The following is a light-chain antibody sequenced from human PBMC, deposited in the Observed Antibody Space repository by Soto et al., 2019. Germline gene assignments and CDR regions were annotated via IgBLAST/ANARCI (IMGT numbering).Light chain of an antibody. CDR2: AAP. J-gene: IGKJ1*01. CDR3: QQYGSSGT. V-gene: IGKV1-39*01. CDR1: QSISSY. Sequence: DIQMTQSPSSLSASVGDRVTITCRASQSISSYLNWYQQKPGKAPTLLIYAAPLLQSGVPSRFSGSGCGTDFTLTISILEAEDFAVYYCQQYGSSGTFGQGTKVDIK.